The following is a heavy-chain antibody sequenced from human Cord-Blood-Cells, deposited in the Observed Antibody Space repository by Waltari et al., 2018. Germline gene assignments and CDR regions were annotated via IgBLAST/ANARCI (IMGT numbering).Heavy chain of an antibody. V-gene: IGHV4-34*01. Sequence: QVQLQQWGAGLLKPSETLSPTCAVYGGSSSGDYWSWIRQPPGKGLEWIGEINHSGSTNYNPSLKSRVTISVDTSKNQFSLKLSSVTAADTAVYYCARGFHYDSSGYYFDYWGQGTLVTVSS. CDR1: GGSSSGDY. CDR3: ARGFHYDSSGYYFDY. D-gene: IGHD3-22*01. CDR2: INHSGST. J-gene: IGHJ4*02.